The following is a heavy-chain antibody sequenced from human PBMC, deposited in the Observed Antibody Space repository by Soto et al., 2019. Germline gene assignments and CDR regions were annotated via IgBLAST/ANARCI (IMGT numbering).Heavy chain of an antibody. D-gene: IGHD6-19*01. Sequence: GGSLRLSCVASGFTFSSYWMSWVRQAPGKGLEWVANIKQDGSEKYYVDSVKGRFTISRDNAKNSLYLQMNSLRAEDTAVYYCARDSGWYGEGYWGQGTLVTVSS. V-gene: IGHV3-7*01. CDR1: GFTFSSYW. CDR2: IKQDGSEK. CDR3: ARDSGWYGEGY. J-gene: IGHJ4*02.